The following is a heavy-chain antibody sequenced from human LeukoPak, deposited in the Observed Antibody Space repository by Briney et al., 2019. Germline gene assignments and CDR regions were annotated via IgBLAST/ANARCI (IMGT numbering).Heavy chain of an antibody. D-gene: IGHD6-13*01. CDR2: IYYSGST. J-gene: IGHJ4*02. CDR1: SGSISSSSYY. CDR3: ARHKPLWQQLVPFDY. Sequence: PSETLSLTCTVSSGSISSSSYYWGWIRQPPGKGLEWIGSIYYSGSTYYNPSLKSRVTISVDTSKNQFSLKLSSVTAADTAVYYCARHKPLWQQLVPFDYWGQGTLVTVSS. V-gene: IGHV4-39*01.